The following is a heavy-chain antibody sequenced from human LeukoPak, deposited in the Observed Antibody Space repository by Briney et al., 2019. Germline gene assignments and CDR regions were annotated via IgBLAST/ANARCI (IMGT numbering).Heavy chain of an antibody. V-gene: IGHV3-23*01. CDR1: GFTFSSYA. CDR3: AKVESRSPSDY. CDR2: ISGSGGST. J-gene: IGHJ4*02. Sequence: GGSLRLSCAASGFTFSSYAMNWVRQAPGKGLEWVSAISGSGGSTYYADSVEGRFTISRDNSKNTLYLQMNSLRAEDTAVYYCAKVESRSPSDYWGQGTLVTVSS.